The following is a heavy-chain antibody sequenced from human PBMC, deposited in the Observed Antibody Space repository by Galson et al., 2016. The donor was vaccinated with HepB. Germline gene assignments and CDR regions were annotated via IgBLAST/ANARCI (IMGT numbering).Heavy chain of an antibody. Sequence: SETLSLTCAVYGGSFSGYYWQWIRQPPGKRLEWIGYIYYDGSTDYNPSLRSRVTMSVDTPKNQFSLKLSSVTAADTAVYYCVKVGGAGYFDPWGQGTLVTVSS. CDR2: IYYDGST. V-gene: IGHV4-59*01. CDR1: GGSFSGYY. D-gene: IGHD1-26*01. CDR3: VKVGGAGYFDP. J-gene: IGHJ5*02.